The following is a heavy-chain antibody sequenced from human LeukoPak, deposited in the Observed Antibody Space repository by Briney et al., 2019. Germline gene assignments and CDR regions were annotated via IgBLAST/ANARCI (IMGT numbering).Heavy chain of an antibody. V-gene: IGHV4-39*07. CDR2: IYYSGST. CDR1: GGSISSSSYY. D-gene: IGHD2/OR15-2a*01. CDR3: ARDSTFSGVYCMDV. J-gene: IGHJ6*03. Sequence: SETLSLTCTVSGGSISSSSYYWGWIRQPPGKELEWIGSIYYSGSTYYNPSLKSRVTISVDTSKNQFSLKLSSVTAADTAVYYCARDSTFSGVYCMDVWGKGATVTVSS.